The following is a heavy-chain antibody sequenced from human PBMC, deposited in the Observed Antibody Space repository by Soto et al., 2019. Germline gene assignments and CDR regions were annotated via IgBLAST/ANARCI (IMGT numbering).Heavy chain of an antibody. CDR1: GFTFSSYE. D-gene: IGHD3-22*01. Sequence: EVQLVESGGGLVQPGGSLRLSCAASGFTFSSYEMNWVRQAPGKGLEWVSYISSSGSTIYYADSVEGRFTISRDNAKNSLYLQMNSLRAEDTAVYYCAREGYDSSGLSDYGMDVWGQGTTVTVSS. CDR3: AREGYDSSGLSDYGMDV. CDR2: ISSSGSTI. J-gene: IGHJ6*02. V-gene: IGHV3-48*03.